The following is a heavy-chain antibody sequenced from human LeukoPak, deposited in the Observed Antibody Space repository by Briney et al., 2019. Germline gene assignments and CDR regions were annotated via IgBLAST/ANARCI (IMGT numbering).Heavy chain of an antibody. CDR3: ARDRSGYANDAFDF. D-gene: IGHD3-3*01. Sequence: QPGRSLRLSCAASGFTFSDYAMHWVRQAPGKGLEWVAVLSYGGTNKYYADSVKGRFTISRDNSKNTMFLQMNSLRAEDTAVYHCARDRSGYANDAFDFWGQGTMVTASS. CDR2: LSYGGTNK. J-gene: IGHJ3*01. CDR1: GFTFSDYA. V-gene: IGHV3-30-3*01.